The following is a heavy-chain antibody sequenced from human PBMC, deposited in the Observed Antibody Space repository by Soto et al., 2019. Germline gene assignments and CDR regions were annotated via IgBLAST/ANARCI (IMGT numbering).Heavy chain of an antibody. CDR2: IIPTLGIA. V-gene: IGHV1-69*02. CDR3: ASTFDY. Sequence: SVKVSCKASGGTFSSYTISCVLQSPGQGLEWMGRIIPTLGIANYAQKFQGRVTITADKYTSTAYMELSSLRSEDTAVYYCASTFDYWRQGTLVTASS. CDR1: GGTFSSYT. J-gene: IGHJ4*02.